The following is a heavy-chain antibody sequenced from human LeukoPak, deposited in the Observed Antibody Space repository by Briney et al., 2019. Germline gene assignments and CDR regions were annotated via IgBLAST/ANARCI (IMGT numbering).Heavy chain of an antibody. V-gene: IGHV1-2*02. CDR1: GYTFTGYY. CDR3: ARDRTPLHSSGWPTDY. CDR2: INPNSGGT. J-gene: IGHJ4*02. D-gene: IGHD6-19*01. Sequence: GASVKVSCKASGYTFTGYYMHWVRQAPGQGLEWMGWINPNSGGTNYAQKFQGRVTMTRDTSISTAYMELSRLRSDDTAVYYCARDRTPLHSSGWPTDYWGQGTLVTVSS.